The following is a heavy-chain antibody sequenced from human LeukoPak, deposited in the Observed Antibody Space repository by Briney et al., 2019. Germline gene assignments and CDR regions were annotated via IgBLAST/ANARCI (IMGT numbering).Heavy chain of an antibody. J-gene: IGHJ5*02. CDR3: AGTRGYCSSTSCYAFGIAAAGANWFDP. V-gene: IGHV6-1*01. CDR2: TYYRSKWYN. CDR1: GDSVSSNSAA. D-gene: IGHD2-2*01. Sequence: SQTLSLTCAISGDSVSSNSAAWNWIRQSPSRGLEWLGRTYYRSKWYNDYAVSVKSRITINPDTSKNQFSLQLNSVTAADTAVYYCAGTRGYCSSTSCYAFGIAAAGANWFDPWGQGPLVTVSS.